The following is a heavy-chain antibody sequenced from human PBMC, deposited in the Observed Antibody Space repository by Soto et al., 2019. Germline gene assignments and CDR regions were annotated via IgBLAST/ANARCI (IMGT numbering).Heavy chain of an antibody. CDR3: AGEKVGTTGIDF. V-gene: IGHV1-8*01. CDR2: MNPNSGNT. J-gene: IGHJ4*02. D-gene: IGHD1-26*01. Sequence: QAQLVQSGAEVKKPGASVKVSCKASGYTFTGYDINWVRQATGQGIEWMGWMNPNSGNTGYAQNFQGRGTMTRDNSITTAYMELTSLRDDDSAVYYCAGEKVGTTGIDFWGQGTLVTVSS. CDR1: GYTFTGYD.